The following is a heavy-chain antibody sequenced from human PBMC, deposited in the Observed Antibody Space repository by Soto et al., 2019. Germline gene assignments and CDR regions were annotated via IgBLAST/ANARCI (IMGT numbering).Heavy chain of an antibody. V-gene: IGHV3-48*03. Sequence: EVQLVESGGGLVQPGGSLRLSCATSGFTFHSYEMNWVRQAPGKGLEWGSYISSRGDITYYADSVKGRFTISRENGMHSLFLQMNSLRVEDTGVYYCAPAPTGLDVWGQGTTVTVSS. J-gene: IGHJ6*02. CDR2: ISSRGDIT. D-gene: IGHD2-2*01. CDR3: APAPTGLDV. CDR1: GFTFHSYE.